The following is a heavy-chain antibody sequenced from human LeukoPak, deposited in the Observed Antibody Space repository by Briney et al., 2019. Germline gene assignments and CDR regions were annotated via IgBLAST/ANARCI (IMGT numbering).Heavy chain of an antibody. CDR3: ARVSVVDNWFDP. CDR2: IRSSINYI. CDR1: GFAFSSYT. V-gene: IGHV3-21*01. D-gene: IGHD5/OR15-5a*01. J-gene: IGHJ5*02. Sequence: GGSLRLSCAASGFAFSSYTMNWVRQAPGKGLEWVSFIRSSINYIYYADSLKGRFTISRDNAKNSLYLQMNSLRAEDTAVYYCARVSVVDNWFDPWGQGTLVTVSS.